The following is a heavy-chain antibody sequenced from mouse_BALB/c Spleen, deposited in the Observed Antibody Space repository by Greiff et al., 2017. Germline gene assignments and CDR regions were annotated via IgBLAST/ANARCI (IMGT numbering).Heavy chain of an antibody. V-gene: IGHV3-2*02. CDR3: ARGGSYYRYDMDY. CDR2: ISYSGST. CDR1: GYSITSDYA. J-gene: IGHJ4*01. D-gene: IGHD2-14*01. Sequence: DVKLQESGPGLVNPSQSLSLTCTVTGYSITSDYAWNWIRQFPGNKLEWMGYISYSGSTSYNPSLKSRISITRDTSKNQFFLQLNSVTTEDTATYYCARGGSYYRYDMDYWGQGTSVTVSS.